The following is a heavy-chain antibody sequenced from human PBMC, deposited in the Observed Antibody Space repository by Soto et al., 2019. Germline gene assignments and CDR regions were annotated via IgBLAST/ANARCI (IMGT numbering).Heavy chain of an antibody. V-gene: IGHV3-30-3*01. CDR2: ISYDGSNK. Sequence: GGSLRLSCAASGFTFSNYAMHWVRQAPGKGLEWVAVISYDGSNKYYADSVKGRFTISRDNSKNTLYLQMNSLRAEDTAVYYCARGLFLDYWGQGTRVTVSS. J-gene: IGHJ4*02. CDR3: ARGLFLDY. CDR1: GFTFSNYA. D-gene: IGHD3-3*01.